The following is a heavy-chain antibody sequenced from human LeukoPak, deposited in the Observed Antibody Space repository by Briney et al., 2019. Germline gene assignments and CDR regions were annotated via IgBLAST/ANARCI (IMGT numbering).Heavy chain of an antibody. CDR1: GYTFTGYY. V-gene: IGHV1-2*02. CDR3: VRAGVKPETSIDY. Sequence: GASVKVSCKASGYTFTGYYMHWVRQAPGQGLEWMGWINPNSGGTNYAQKFQGRVSITTDESTSAAYMELSSLISEDTAVYYCVRAGVKPETSIDYWGQGTLVTVSS. CDR2: INPNSGGT. J-gene: IGHJ4*02. D-gene: IGHD1-14*01.